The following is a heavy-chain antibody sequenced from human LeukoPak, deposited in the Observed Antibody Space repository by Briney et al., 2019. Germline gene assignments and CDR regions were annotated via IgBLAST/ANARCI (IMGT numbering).Heavy chain of an antibody. Sequence: PGGSLRLSCAASGFTVSSNYMSWVRQAPGKGLEWVSVIFSGGSTYYADSVKGRFTISRDNSKNTLYLQMNSLRAEDTAVYYCASKEGRGGSTYGMDVWGQGTTVTVSS. CDR3: ASKEGRGGSTYGMDV. D-gene: IGHD3-16*01. CDR1: GFTVSSNY. J-gene: IGHJ6*02. V-gene: IGHV3-53*01. CDR2: IFSGGST.